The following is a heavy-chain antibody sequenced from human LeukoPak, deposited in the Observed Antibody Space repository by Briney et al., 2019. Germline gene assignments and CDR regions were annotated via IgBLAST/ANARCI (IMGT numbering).Heavy chain of an antibody. Sequence: SETLSLTCAVSGDTISGFYRSWIRQPAGKGLQWIGRISTSGSTNYNPSLKSRVTMSVDRSTNEFSLTVRSVTAADTALYYCARGLPSYGDYVGYYFYIDGRRKRATVTVSS. J-gene: IGHJ6*03. CDR2: ISTSGST. V-gene: IGHV4-4*07. CDR3: ARGLPSYGDYVGYYFYIDG. CDR1: GDTISGFY. D-gene: IGHD4-17*01.